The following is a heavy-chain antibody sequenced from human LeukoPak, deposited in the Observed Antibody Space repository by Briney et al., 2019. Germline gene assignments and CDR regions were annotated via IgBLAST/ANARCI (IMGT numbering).Heavy chain of an antibody. CDR1: GFTFSSYA. J-gene: IGHJ4*02. D-gene: IGHD3-3*01. CDR2: IRGSGGST. Sequence: GGSLRLSCAASGFTFSSYAMSWVRQAPGKGLEWVSAIRGSGGSTYYADSVKGGFTISRDNSKNTLYLQMNSLRAEDTAVYYCAKDQASGYPLYYFDYWGQGTLVTVSS. CDR3: AKDQASGYPLYYFDY. V-gene: IGHV3-23*01.